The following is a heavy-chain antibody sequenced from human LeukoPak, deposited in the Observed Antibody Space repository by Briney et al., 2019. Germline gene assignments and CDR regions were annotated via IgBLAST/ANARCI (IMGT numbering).Heavy chain of an antibody. CDR1: GGTFSSYA. CDR2: TIPIFGTA. J-gene: IGHJ4*02. Sequence: SVKVSCKASGGTFSSYAISWVRQAPGQGLEWMGGTIPIFGTANYAQKFQGRVTITADESTSTAYMELSSLRSEDTAVYYCARQSTAIVGATLDYWGQGTLVTVSS. D-gene: IGHD1-26*01. V-gene: IGHV1-69*13. CDR3: ARQSTAIVGATLDY.